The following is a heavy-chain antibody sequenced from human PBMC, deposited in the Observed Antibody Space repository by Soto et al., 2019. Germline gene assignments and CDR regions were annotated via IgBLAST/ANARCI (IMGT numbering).Heavy chain of an antibody. V-gene: IGHV1-46*01. CDR1: GYIFTSNY. CDR2: INPFDGSR. CDR3: AREGGNVLMVYAIPVVQHLPSRNYYYGMDV. J-gene: IGHJ6*02. D-gene: IGHD2-8*01. Sequence: ASVKVSCKASGYIFTSNYIQWVRQAPRQGLEWMGWINPFDGSRMFAQSFQGRVTMTRDTSTSTVYMELSSLRSEDTAVYYCAREGGNVLMVYAIPVVQHLPSRNYYYGMDVWGQGTTVTVSS.